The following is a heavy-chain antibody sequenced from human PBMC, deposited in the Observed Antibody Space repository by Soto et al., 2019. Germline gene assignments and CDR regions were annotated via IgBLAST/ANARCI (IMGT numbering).Heavy chain of an antibody. Sequence: QITLKESGPTLVIPTQTLTLTCTFSGFSLNTRGVGVGWIRQPPGKALEWVALIHWNDEKRSSPSMSTTPTITTATSTNQVVLIMTTIDPVDTSSYYFASRPFVLGSGWNFAFWGQGILVTVSP. CDR2: IHWNDEK. V-gene: IGHV2-5*01. CDR3: ASRPFVLGSGWNFAF. CDR1: GFSLNTRGVG. D-gene: IGHD6-19*01. J-gene: IGHJ4*02.